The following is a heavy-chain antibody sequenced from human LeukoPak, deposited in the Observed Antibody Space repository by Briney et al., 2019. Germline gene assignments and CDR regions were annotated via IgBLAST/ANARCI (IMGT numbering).Heavy chain of an antibody. CDR3: ARESAVVTRWYFDL. D-gene: IGHD6-19*01. J-gene: IGHJ2*01. CDR2: INPNSGGT. Sequence: AASVKVSCKASGYTFTGYYMHWVRQAPGQGLEWMGWINPNSGGTNYAQKFQGRVTMTRDTSISTAYMELSRLRSDDTAVYYCARESAVVTRWYFDLWGRGTLVTVSS. CDR1: GYTFTGYY. V-gene: IGHV1-2*02.